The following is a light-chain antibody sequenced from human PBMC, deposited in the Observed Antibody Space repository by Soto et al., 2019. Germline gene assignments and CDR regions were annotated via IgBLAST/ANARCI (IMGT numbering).Light chain of an antibody. CDR3: SSYAGRNTLV. V-gene: IGLV2-8*01. J-gene: IGLJ3*02. Sequence: QSVLTQPPSASGSPGQSVTISCTGTNSDVGGYNFVSWYQQHPGKAPKVMIFEVSKRPSGVPDRFSASKSGNTASLTVSGLQPEDEADYYCSSYAGRNTLVFGGGTKLTVL. CDR1: NSDVGGYNF. CDR2: EVS.